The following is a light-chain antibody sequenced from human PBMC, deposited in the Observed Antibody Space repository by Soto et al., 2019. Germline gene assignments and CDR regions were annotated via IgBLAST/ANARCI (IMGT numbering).Light chain of an antibody. CDR3: QQYGSSPLT. J-gene: IGKJ4*01. V-gene: IGKV3-20*01. CDR1: QSVSSSY. CDR2: GAS. Sequence: EILLAPSPGTLSLSPGGRATLSCRTSQSVSSSYFAWYQQKPGQAPRLLIYGASSRATGIPDRFRGSGSGTDFTLTVSRLEPEDFAVYYCQQYGSSPLTFGGGTKVDIK.